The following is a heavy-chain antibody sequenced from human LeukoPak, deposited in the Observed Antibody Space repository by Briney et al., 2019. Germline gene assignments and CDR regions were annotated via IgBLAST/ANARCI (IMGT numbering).Heavy chain of an antibody. V-gene: IGHV1-18*01. D-gene: IGHD3-10*01. Sequence: ASVKVSCKASGYTFTSHGIIWVRQASGQGLEWMGWISAYNGNTNYAQKLQGRVAMTTDTSTSTAYMELRSLRSDDTAVYYCARDYYSSGRLSYVDVWGKGTTVTVSS. CDR2: ISAYNGNT. CDR3: ARDYYSSGRLSYVDV. CDR1: GYTFTSHG. J-gene: IGHJ6*03.